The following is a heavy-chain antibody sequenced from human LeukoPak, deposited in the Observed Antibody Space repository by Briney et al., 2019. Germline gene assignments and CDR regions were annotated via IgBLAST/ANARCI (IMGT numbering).Heavy chain of an antibody. CDR1: GFTLSSAA. CDR2: ISADGSNK. J-gene: IGHJ4*02. Sequence: GRSLRLSCAASGFTLSSAAMHWVRQTPGKGLDWVAVISADGSNKYYADSVKGRFTISRDNAKNTLYLQMNSLRAEDTAVYYCATSTTLGPREWGQGTLVTVSS. V-gene: IGHV3-30-3*01. CDR3: ATSTTLGPRE. D-gene: IGHD3-16*01.